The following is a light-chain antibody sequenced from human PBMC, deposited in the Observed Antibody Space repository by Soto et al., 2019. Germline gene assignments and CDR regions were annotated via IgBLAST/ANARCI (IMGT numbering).Light chain of an antibody. CDR1: QSISSY. J-gene: IGKJ1*01. V-gene: IGKV1-39*01. CDR2: AAS. Sequence: DIQMTQAPSSLSASVGDRVTITCRASQSISSYLNWYQQKPGKAPKLLIYAASSFQSGVPSRFSGSGSGTYFPLTISSLQPEDFATYYRQQSYSTPRTFGQGTKVEIK. CDR3: QQSYSTPRT.